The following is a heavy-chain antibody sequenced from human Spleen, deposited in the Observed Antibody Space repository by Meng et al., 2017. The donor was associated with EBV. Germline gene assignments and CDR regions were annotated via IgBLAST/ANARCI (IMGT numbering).Heavy chain of an antibody. Sequence: EDSGTVLVKPSVTLSLTCTVSGASISSSSYYWGWIRQSRGKGLEWIGCMYYSGRTYYNQSCKSRVTISADTSKIQFSLQLGSVTAADTAVYYCARVWSADDMPHFDYWGQGTLVTVSS. J-gene: IGHJ4*02. CDR3: ARVWSADDMPHFDY. CDR1: GASISSSSYY. D-gene: IGHD3-3*01. V-gene: IGHV4-39*07. CDR2: MYYSGRT.